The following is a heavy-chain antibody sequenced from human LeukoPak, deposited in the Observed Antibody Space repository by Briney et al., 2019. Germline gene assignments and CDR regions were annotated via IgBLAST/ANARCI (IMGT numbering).Heavy chain of an antibody. Sequence: GGSLRLSCAASGFTFNSYWMHWVRQAPGKGLVWVSRINSDGSGTSDADFVKGRFTISRDNSKNTLYLQMNSLRAENTAMYYCARDRLTNDAFDIWGQGTMVTVSS. D-gene: IGHD2-8*01. CDR3: ARDRLTNDAFDI. V-gene: IGHV3-74*01. CDR2: INSDGSGT. J-gene: IGHJ3*02. CDR1: GFTFNSYW.